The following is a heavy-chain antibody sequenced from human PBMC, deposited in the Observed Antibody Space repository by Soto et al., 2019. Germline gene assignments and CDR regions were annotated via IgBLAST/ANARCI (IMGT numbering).Heavy chain of an antibody. CDR2: ISYDGGDK. Sequence: QVQLVESGGGVVQPGRSLRLSCAASGFMFRSYGMHWVRQAPGKGLEWVAVISYDGGDKYYVDSVKGRFTISRDNSKNTLYLQMNSLRAEDTAVYYCACVTDGDYVEGAFDIWGQGTMVTVSS. CDR3: ACVTDGDYVEGAFDI. V-gene: IGHV3-30*03. D-gene: IGHD4-17*01. J-gene: IGHJ3*02. CDR1: GFMFRSYG.